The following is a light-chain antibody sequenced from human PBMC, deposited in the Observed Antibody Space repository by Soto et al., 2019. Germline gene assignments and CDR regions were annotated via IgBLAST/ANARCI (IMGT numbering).Light chain of an antibody. CDR2: EVT. CDR3: SSYTNINTRACV. V-gene: IGLV2-14*01. CDR1: SGDIGSYNR. J-gene: IGLJ1*01. Sequence: QSALTQPASVSGSPGQSISISCTGTSGDIGSYNRGCWDQQHPGKAPKLIIYEVTGRPSGVSNRFSGSKSGNTASLTISGLQAEDEAEYYCSSYTNINTRACVFGTGTKVTVL.